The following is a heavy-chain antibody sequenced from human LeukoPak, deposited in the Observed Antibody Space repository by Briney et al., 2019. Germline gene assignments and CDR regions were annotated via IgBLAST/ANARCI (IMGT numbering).Heavy chain of an antibody. V-gene: IGHV1-24*01. J-gene: IGHJ4*02. CDR3: ATFQPLWIAEAPLDY. CDR2: FDPEDGET. CDR1: GYTLTELS. D-gene: IGHD1-1*01. Sequence: ASVKVSCKVSGYTLTELSMHWVRQAPGKGLDWMGGFDPEDGETIYAQKFQGRVTMTEDTSTDTAYMELSSLRSEDTAVYYCATFQPLWIAEAPLDYWGQGTLVTFSS.